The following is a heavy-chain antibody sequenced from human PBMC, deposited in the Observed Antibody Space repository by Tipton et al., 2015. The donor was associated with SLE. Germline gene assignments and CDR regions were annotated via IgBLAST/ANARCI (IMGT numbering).Heavy chain of an antibody. Sequence: TLSLTCTVSGGSISSSNHYWGWIRQPPGKGLEWIGTIYYYGSTLYNPSLRSRVTISVDTSKNQFSLKLSSVTAADTAVYYCATLNWGRKVFDYWGQGTLVTVSS. J-gene: IGHJ4*02. CDR3: ATLNWGRKVFDY. V-gene: IGHV4-39*01. CDR2: IYYYGST. D-gene: IGHD7-27*01. CDR1: GGSISSSNHY.